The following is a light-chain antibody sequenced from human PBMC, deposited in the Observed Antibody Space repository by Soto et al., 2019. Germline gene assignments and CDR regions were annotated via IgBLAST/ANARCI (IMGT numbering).Light chain of an antibody. J-gene: IGKJ3*01. V-gene: IGKV3-20*01. Sequence: EIVLTQSPNTLSLSPGETATLSCRASQSVSSGYLVWYQQKPGQAPRLLIHGASTRATGIPDRFSGSGSGTDFTLTISRLEPEDFAVYYCQQYGNSPPSVTVGPGTKVDIK. CDR1: QSVSSGY. CDR3: QQYGNSPPSVT. CDR2: GAS.